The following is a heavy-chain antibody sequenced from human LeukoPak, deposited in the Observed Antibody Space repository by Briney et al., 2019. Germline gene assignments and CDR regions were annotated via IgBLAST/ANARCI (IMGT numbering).Heavy chain of an antibody. CDR1: GGTFSSYA. CDR2: IIPIFGTA. J-gene: IGHJ6*02. Sequence: ASVKVSRKASGGTFSSYAISWVRQAPGQGLEWMGGIIPIFGTANYAQKFQGRVTITADESTSTAYMELSSLRSEDTAVYYCARARYCSGGSCPHGGGMDVWGQGTTVTVSS. V-gene: IGHV1-69*13. D-gene: IGHD2-15*01. CDR3: ARARYCSGGSCPHGGGMDV.